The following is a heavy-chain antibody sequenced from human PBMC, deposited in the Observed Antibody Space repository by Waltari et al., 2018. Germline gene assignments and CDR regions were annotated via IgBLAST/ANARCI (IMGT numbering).Heavy chain of an antibody. CDR1: GFTFSSND. V-gene: IGHV3-23*03. D-gene: IGHD1-1*01. J-gene: IGHJ4*02. Sequence: EVQLLESGGGLAQPGGSLRLSCEASGFTFSSNDMTWVRQGPGKGLEWVSRIYSGGSTNYADSVKCRFTVSRDNSKNTLYLQMSNLRGEDTAVYYCAKGGDTGTYGFFDFWGQGTLVSVSS. CDR2: IYSGGST. CDR3: AKGGDTGTYGFFDF.